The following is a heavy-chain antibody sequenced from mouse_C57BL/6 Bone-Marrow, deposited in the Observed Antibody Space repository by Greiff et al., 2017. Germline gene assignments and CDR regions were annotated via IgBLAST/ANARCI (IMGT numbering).Heavy chain of an antibody. CDR1: GYTFTNYW. CDR3: AREGLRRGGFAY. V-gene: IGHV1-63*01. D-gene: IGHD2-4*01. CDR2: IYPGGGYT. Sequence: VHLVESGAELVRPGTSVKMSCKASGYTFTNYWIGWAKQRPGHGLEWIGDIYPGGGYTNYNEKFKGKATLTADKSSSTAYMQFSSLTSEDSAIYYCAREGLRRGGFAYWGQGTLVTVSA. J-gene: IGHJ3*01.